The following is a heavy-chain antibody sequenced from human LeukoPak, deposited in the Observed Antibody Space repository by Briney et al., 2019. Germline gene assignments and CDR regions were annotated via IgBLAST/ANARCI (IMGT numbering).Heavy chain of an antibody. CDR3: AGGRKNYYDSSGYYY. D-gene: IGHD3-22*01. Sequence: SETLSLTCAVYGGSFSGYYWSWIRQPPGKGLEWIGEINHSGSTNYNPSLKSRVTISVDTSKNQFSLKLSSVTAADTAVYYCAGGRKNYYDSSGYYYWGQGTLVTVSS. CDR1: GGSFSGYY. V-gene: IGHV4-34*01. CDR2: INHSGST. J-gene: IGHJ4*02.